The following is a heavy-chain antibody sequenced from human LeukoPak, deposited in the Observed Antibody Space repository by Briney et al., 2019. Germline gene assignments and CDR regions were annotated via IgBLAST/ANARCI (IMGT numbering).Heavy chain of an antibody. J-gene: IGHJ4*02. D-gene: IGHD4-11*01. Sequence: GASVKVSCKASGYTFNGYYLHWVRQAPGQGLEWMGRINPNSGGTNYAQKFQGRVTMTRDTSISTAYMELSSLRSDDTAVYYCARESLYSNYAGYWGQGTLVTVSS. CDR2: INPNSGGT. CDR1: GYTFNGYY. CDR3: ARESLYSNYAGY. V-gene: IGHV1-2*06.